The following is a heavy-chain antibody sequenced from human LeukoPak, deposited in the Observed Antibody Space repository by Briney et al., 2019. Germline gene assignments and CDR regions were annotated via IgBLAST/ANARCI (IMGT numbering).Heavy chain of an antibody. Sequence: SETLSLTCTVSGGSISSSSYYWGWIRQPPGKGLERIGSIYYSGSTYYNPSLKSRVTISVDTSKNQFSLKLSSVTAADTAVYYCARVDGDSYNIPDYWGQGTLVTVSS. J-gene: IGHJ4*02. CDR2: IYYSGST. V-gene: IGHV4-39*01. D-gene: IGHD5-24*01. CDR1: GGSISSSSYY. CDR3: ARVDGDSYNIPDY.